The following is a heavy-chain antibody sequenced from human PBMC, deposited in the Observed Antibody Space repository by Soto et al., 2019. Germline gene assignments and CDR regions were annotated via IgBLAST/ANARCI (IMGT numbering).Heavy chain of an antibody. Sequence: GGSRRLACEGSGFTFINYAMAWVRQAPGKGLEYVSSITGNGVYTYYALSVKGRFTISRDNSKDTLYVQMNSLTAEDTAVYYCARGLTQLVRYYYYGMDVWGNGTPAPVSS. J-gene: IGHJ6*04. CDR2: ITGNGVYT. V-gene: IGHV3-23*01. D-gene: IGHD6-6*01. CDR1: GFTFINYA. CDR3: ARGLTQLVRYYYYGMDV.